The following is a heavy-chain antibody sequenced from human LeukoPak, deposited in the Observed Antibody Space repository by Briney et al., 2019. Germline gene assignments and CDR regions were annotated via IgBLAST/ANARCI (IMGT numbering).Heavy chain of an antibody. D-gene: IGHD6-19*01. CDR1: GGSISSYY. V-gene: IGHV4-59*13. Sequence: SETLSLTCTVSGGSISSYYWSWIRQAPGKGLEWTANIDYSGNTIYNPALKSRVTMSVDTSKNQFSLNLTSVTAADTAVYYCARDLGYSSGWYDYWGQGTLVTVSS. J-gene: IGHJ4*02. CDR2: IDYSGNT. CDR3: ARDLGYSSGWYDY.